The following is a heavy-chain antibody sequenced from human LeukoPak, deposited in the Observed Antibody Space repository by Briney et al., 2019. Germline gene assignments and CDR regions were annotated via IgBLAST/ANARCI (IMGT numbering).Heavy chain of an antibody. CDR1: GFTFNNYA. V-gene: IGHV3-74*01. CDR2: INADGSAT. Sequence: GGSLRLSCAASGFTFNNYAMHWVRQALGKGPVWISRINADGSATTYADSVKGRFTISRESAKNTLYLRMNSLRAEDTAVYYCAREAPCGSDCSFYHDYWGQGTLVTVSS. J-gene: IGHJ4*02. CDR3: AREAPCGSDCSFYHDY. D-gene: IGHD2-21*02.